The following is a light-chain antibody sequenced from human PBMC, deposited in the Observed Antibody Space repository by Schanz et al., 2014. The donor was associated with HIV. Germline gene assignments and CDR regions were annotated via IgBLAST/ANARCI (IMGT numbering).Light chain of an antibody. CDR1: QSISPW. Sequence: DVQMTQSPSTLSASVGDRVTITCRATQSISPWLAWYQQKPGKAPRVLIYAASTLQRGVPSRFSGSGSGTEFTLTISSLQPEDFATYYCQQLDTYPLTFGLGTKVAIK. CDR2: AAS. CDR3: QQLDTYPLT. V-gene: IGKV1-9*01. J-gene: IGKJ1*01.